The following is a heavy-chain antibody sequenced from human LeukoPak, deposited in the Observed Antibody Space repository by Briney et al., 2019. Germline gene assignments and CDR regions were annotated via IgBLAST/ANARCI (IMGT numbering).Heavy chain of an antibody. Sequence: GGSLRLSCAASGFTFSSYGMHWVRQAPGKGLEWVAVISYDGSNKYYADSVKGRFTISRDNSKNTLYLQMNSLRAEDTAVYYCAKGNIDVYWGQGTLVTVSS. CDR3: AKGNIDVY. CDR2: ISYDGSNK. D-gene: IGHD3-16*01. V-gene: IGHV3-30*18. CDR1: GFTFSSYG. J-gene: IGHJ4*02.